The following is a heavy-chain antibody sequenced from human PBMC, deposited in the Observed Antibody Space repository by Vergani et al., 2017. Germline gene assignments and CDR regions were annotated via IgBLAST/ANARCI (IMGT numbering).Heavy chain of an antibody. J-gene: IGHJ5*02. CDR1: GYTFTSYH. CDR2: INPSGGST. D-gene: IGHD2-15*01. Sequence: QVQLVQSGAEVKKPGASVKVSCKASGYTFTSYHMHWVRQAPGQGLEWMGIINPSGGSTSYAQKFQGRVTMTRDTSTSTVYMELSSLRSEDTAVYYCARASGIVVVVADSNWFDPWGQGTLVTVSS. CDR3: ARASGIVVVVADSNWFDP. V-gene: IGHV1-46*01.